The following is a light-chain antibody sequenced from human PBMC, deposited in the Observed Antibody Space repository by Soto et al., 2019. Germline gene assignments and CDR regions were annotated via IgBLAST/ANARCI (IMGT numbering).Light chain of an antibody. CDR1: SSNIGTNY. J-gene: IGLJ3*02. Sequence: QSVLTQPPSASGTPGQKVTISCSGSSSNIGTNYVSWYQHLPGMAPKLLIYNNNERPSGVTDRFSGSKSGSSASLAISGLRSEDEGDYYCASWDDGLNGRVFGGGTKLTVL. CDR2: NNN. V-gene: IGLV1-47*02. CDR3: ASWDDGLNGRV.